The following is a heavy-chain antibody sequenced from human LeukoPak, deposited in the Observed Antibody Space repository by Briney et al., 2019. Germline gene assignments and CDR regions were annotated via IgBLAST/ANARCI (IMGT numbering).Heavy chain of an antibody. Sequence: SETLSLTCTVSGGSISSYYWSWIRPPPGKGLEWIGYIYYSGSTNYNPSLKSRVTISVDTSKNQFSLKLNSVTAADTAVYYCARTTEDCSSTSCYQYWFDPWGQGTLVTVSS. CDR3: ARTTEDCSSTSCYQYWFDP. CDR1: GGSISSYY. CDR2: IYYSGST. V-gene: IGHV4-59*01. J-gene: IGHJ5*02. D-gene: IGHD2-2*01.